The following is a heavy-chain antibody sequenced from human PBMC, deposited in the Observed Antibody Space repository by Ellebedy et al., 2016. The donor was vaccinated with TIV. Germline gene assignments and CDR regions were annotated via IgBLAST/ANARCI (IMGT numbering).Heavy chain of an antibody. V-gene: IGHV4-39*01. CDR2: IYYSGST. CDR1: GGSISSSSYY. J-gene: IGHJ4*02. Sequence: MPSETLSLTCTVSGGSISSSSYYWGWIRQPPGKGLEWIGSIYYSGSTYYNPSLKSRVTISVDTSKNQFSLKLSSVTAADTAVYYCASIWMYSSSSDFDYWGQGTLVTVSS. D-gene: IGHD6-6*01. CDR3: ASIWMYSSSSDFDY.